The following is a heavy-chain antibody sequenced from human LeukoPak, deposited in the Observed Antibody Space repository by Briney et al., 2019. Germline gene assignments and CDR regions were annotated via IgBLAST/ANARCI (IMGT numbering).Heavy chain of an antibody. D-gene: IGHD3-22*01. V-gene: IGHV3-64*01. CDR2: ISSNGSST. CDR1: GFTTSNHA. CDR3: ARDRYYDSSGPIDY. J-gene: IGHJ4*02. Sequence: PGGFLRLSCAASGFTTSNHATHWVRQAPGKGLEYASAISSNGSSTYYANSVKGRSTISRDNSKNTLYLQMDSLRAEDMAVYYCARDRYYDSSGPIDYWGQGTLVTVSS.